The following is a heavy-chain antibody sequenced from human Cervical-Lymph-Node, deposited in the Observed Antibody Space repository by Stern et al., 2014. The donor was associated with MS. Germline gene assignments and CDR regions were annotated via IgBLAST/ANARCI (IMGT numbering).Heavy chain of an antibody. CDR2: IYYIGAT. Sequence: VQLVESGPGLVKPSETLSLTCSISGGSVSSNRYYWGWIRQPPGKGLEWIGIIYYIGATFYNPSLKSRVSISMDTSKNQFSLSLSSVPAADTAVYYCGRAGLDDTFDVWGQGTMVTVSS. CDR1: GGSVSSNRYY. D-gene: IGHD3/OR15-3a*01. J-gene: IGHJ3*01. CDR3: GRAGLDDTFDV. V-gene: IGHV4-39*01.